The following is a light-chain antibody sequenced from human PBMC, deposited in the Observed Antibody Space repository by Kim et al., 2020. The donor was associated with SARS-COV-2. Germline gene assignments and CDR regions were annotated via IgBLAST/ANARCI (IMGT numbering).Light chain of an antibody. Sequence: SSELTQDPSVSVALGQTVRITCQGDSLRSFYATWYQQKPGQAPILVIYGKDNRPSGIPDRFSGSSSGNSASLTITGTQAGDEADYYRNSRDSSDNVVFGGGTRLTVL. J-gene: IGLJ2*01. V-gene: IGLV3-19*01. CDR1: SLRSFY. CDR3: NSRDSSDNVV. CDR2: GKD.